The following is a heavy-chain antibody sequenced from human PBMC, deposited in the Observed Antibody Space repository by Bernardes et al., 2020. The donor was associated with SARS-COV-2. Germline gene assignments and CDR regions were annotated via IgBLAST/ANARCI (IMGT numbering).Heavy chain of an antibody. CDR2: INPNSGGT. Sequence: ASVKVSCKASGYTFTGYYMHWVRQAPGQGLEWMGWINPNSGGTNYAQKFQGRVTMTRDTSISTAYMELSRLRSDDTAVYYCARENKIVVVPAAPLGGAFDIWGQGTMVTVSS. D-gene: IGHD2-2*01. CDR3: ARENKIVVVPAAPLGGAFDI. V-gene: IGHV1-2*02. J-gene: IGHJ3*02. CDR1: GYTFTGYY.